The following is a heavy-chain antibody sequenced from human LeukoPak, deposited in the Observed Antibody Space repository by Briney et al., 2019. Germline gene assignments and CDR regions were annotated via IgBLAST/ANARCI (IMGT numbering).Heavy chain of an antibody. D-gene: IGHD3-3*01. Sequence: GGSLRLSCAASGFTFSSYDMHWVRQATGKGLEWVSAIGTAGDTYYPGSVKGRFTISGDNSKNTLYLQMNSLRAEDTAVYYCAKAEAYYDFWSGLSYYYYGMDVWGQGTTVTVSS. CDR3: AKAEAYYDFWSGLSYYYYGMDV. J-gene: IGHJ6*02. CDR2: IGTAGDT. CDR1: GFTFSSYD. V-gene: IGHV3-13*01.